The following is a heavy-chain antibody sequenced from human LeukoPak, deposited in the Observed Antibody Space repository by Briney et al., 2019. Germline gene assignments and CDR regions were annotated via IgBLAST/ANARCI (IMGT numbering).Heavy chain of an antibody. CDR3: ASGTYYYDSSGSTLVRFDY. CDR2: IYYSGST. V-gene: IGHV4-59*08. J-gene: IGHJ4*02. CDR1: GGSISSYY. Sequence: SETLSLTCTVSGGSISSYYWSWIRQPPGKGLEWIGYIYYSGSTNYNPSLKSRVTISVDTSKNQFSLKLSSVTAADTAVYYCASGTYYYDSSGSTLVRFDYWGQGTLVTVSS. D-gene: IGHD3-22*01.